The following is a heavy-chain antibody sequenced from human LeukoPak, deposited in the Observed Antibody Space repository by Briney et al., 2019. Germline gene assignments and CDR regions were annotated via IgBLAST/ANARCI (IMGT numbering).Heavy chain of an antibody. J-gene: IGHJ4*02. CDR3: ARDSVGDLLDY. V-gene: IGHV3-48*03. CDR1: GFPFSRYE. D-gene: IGHD4-17*01. Sequence: GGSLRLSCEGSGFPFSRYEMNWLRQAPGKGRVWVSHIDSGGITIYYADSGTGRFTISRDNTKNSIYLQMDSLRVEDTAIYYCARDSVGDLLDYWGQGTPVTVSS. CDR2: IDSGGITI.